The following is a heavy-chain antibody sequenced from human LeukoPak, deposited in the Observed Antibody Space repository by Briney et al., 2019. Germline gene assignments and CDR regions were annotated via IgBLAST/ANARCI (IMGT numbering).Heavy chain of an antibody. J-gene: IGHJ4*02. CDR2: IYYSGST. Sequence: SETLSLTCTVSGGSISSSSHYWGWTRQPPGKGLEWIGSIYYSGSTYYNPSLKSRVTISVDTSKNQFSLKLTSVTAADTAVYYCARAYHTWIPDYFDYWGQGTLVTVSS. CDR1: GGSISSSSHY. CDR3: ARAYHTWIPDYFDY. V-gene: IGHV4-39*01. D-gene: IGHD5-18*01.